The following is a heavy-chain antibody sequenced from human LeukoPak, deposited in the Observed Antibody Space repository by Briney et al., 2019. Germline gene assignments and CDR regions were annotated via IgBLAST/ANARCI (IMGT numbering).Heavy chain of an antibody. Sequence: PGGSLRLSCAASGFTFSSYEMNWVRQAPGKGLEWVSYISSSGSTMYYADSVKGRFTISRDNAKNSLYLQMNSLRAEDTAVYYCARDCSSTSCPDFDYWGQGTLVTVSS. CDR2: ISSSGSTM. CDR1: GFTFSSYE. V-gene: IGHV3-48*03. D-gene: IGHD2-2*01. J-gene: IGHJ4*02. CDR3: ARDCSSTSCPDFDY.